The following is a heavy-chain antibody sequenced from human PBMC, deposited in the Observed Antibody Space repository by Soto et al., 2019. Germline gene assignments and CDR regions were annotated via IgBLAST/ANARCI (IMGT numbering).Heavy chain of an antibody. D-gene: IGHD3-16*02. Sequence: QLQLQESGSGLVKPSQTLSLTCAVSGGSISSGDYSWSWIQQPPGKGLEWIGYIYHSGSTYYNPSLKSRVTLSLDRSKNQFSLNLSSVAAADTAVYYCARGNDYVWGSYRYEGFDYWGQGTLVIVSS. V-gene: IGHV4-30-2*01. CDR1: GGSISSGDYS. J-gene: IGHJ4*02. CDR2: IYHSGST. CDR3: ARGNDYVWGSYRYEGFDY.